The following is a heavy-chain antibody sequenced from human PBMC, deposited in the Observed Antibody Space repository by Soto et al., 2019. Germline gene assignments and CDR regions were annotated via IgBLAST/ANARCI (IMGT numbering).Heavy chain of an antibody. V-gene: IGHV4-30-2*01. Sequence: QLQLQESGSRLVKSSQTLSLICTVSGDSMTSGDYSWSWIRQPPGKGLEWLGYIYRTGNTHYSPSLKSRVSISQDRSKNQFSLELTSVTAADTAVYYCARGDYQYSIDYWDHGTLVTVSS. CDR1: GDSMTSGDYS. J-gene: IGHJ4*01. CDR3: ARGDYQYSIDY. CDR2: IYRTGNT. D-gene: IGHD2-2*01.